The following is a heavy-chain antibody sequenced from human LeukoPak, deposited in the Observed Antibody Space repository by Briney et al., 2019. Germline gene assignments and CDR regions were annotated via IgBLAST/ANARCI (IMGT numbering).Heavy chain of an antibody. CDR2: INTSGGST. CDR1: GYTFTSYY. CDR3: ARAFNSAMGGP. J-gene: IGHJ5*02. V-gene: IGHV1-46*01. Sequence: GASVKVSCKASGYTFTSYYMHWVRQAPGQGLEWMGIINTSGGSTGYAQKFQGRFTMTRDTSTSTVYMELSSLRAEDTAVYYCARAFNSAMGGPWGQGTLVSVSS. D-gene: IGHD2-8*01.